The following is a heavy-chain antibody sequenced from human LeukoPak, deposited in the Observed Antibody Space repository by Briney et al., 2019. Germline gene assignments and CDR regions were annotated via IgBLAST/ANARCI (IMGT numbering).Heavy chain of an antibody. CDR3: ARDNGAYCSGGSCYSSFDY. D-gene: IGHD2-15*01. Sequence: GASVKVSFKASGGTFSSYAISWVRQAPGQGLEWMGRIIPILGIANYAQKFQGRVTITADKSTSTAYMELSSLRSEDTAVYYCARDNGAYCSGGSCYSSFDYWGQGTLVTVSS. V-gene: IGHV1-69*04. J-gene: IGHJ4*02. CDR1: GGTFSSYA. CDR2: IIPILGIA.